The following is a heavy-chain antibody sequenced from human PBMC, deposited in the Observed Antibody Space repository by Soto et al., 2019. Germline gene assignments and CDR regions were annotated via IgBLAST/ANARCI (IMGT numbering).Heavy chain of an antibody. D-gene: IGHD2-2*02. CDR2: IWYDGSNK. J-gene: IGHJ6*03. CDR3: ARSPARPYYYYYMDV. V-gene: IGHV3-33*01. Sequence: QPGGSLRLSCAASGFTFSSYGMHWVRQAPGKGLEWVAVIWYDGSNKYYADSVKGRFTISRDNSKNTLYLQMNSLRAEDTAVYYCARSPARPYYYYYMDVWGKGTTVTVSS. CDR1: GFTFSSYG.